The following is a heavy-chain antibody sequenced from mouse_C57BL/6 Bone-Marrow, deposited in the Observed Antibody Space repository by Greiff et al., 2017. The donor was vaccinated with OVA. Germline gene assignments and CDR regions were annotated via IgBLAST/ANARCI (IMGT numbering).Heavy chain of an antibody. CDR3: ARHLRYYGSALYAMDY. J-gene: IGHJ4*01. Sequence: EVKVVESGGDLVKPGGSLKLSCAASGFTFSSYGMSWVRQTPDKRLEWVATISSGGSYTYYPDSVKGRFTISRDNAKNTMYLQMSSLKSEDTAMYYCARHLRYYGSALYAMDYWGQGTSVTVSS. CDR2: ISSGGSYT. D-gene: IGHD1-1*01. CDR1: GFTFSSYG. V-gene: IGHV5-6*01.